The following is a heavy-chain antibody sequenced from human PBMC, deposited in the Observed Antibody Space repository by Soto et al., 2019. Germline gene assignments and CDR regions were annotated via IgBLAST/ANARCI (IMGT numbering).Heavy chain of an antibody. CDR2: SWYDGTNK. V-gene: IGHV3-33*07. CDR3: ARGYPLRSPSFFYCMDD. CDR1: GFTLNTYG. J-gene: IGHJ6*02. Sequence: PGGALRLSSAPSGFTLNTYGMYWVRQAPGKGLEGVAVSWYDGTNKDYADSVKGRFTISRDNSRNTLYLPMNSLRDEDTAVYYCARGYPLRSPSFFYCMDDWGHGTTVTVSS. D-gene: IGHD4-17*01.